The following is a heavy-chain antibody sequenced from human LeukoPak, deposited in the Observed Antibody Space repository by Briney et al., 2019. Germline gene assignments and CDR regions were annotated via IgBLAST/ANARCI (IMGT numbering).Heavy chain of an antibody. CDR1: GFTFSSYS. V-gene: IGHV3-21*01. D-gene: IGHD5-18*01. CDR2: ISSSGGYI. Sequence: GGSLRLSCAASGFTFSSYSMNWVRQAPGKGLEWFSSISSSGGYIYYADSVKGRFTISRDNAKNSLYLQINSLRADDTAVYYCARDADTALYFDYWGQGTLVTVSS. CDR3: ARDADTALYFDY. J-gene: IGHJ4*02.